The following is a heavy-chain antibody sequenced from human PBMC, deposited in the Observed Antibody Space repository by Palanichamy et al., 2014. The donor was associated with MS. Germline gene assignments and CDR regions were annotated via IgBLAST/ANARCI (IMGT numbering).Heavy chain of an antibody. J-gene: IGHJ4*02. CDR2: INWNSARA. Sequence: EVQLAESGGGLVQPGRSLRLSCTASGFIFGDSAMHWVRQAPGKGLEWVSGINWNSARADYADSVKGRFTISRDNAKNSVYLQMNSLRPEDTALYFCAKDPDTTVAPNFFDSWGQGTMVTVSS. CDR3: AKDPDTTVAPNFFDS. V-gene: IGHV3-9*01. CDR1: GFIFGDSA. D-gene: IGHD4-23*01.